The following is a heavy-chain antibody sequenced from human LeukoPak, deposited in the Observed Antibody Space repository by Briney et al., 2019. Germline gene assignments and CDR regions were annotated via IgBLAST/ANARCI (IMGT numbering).Heavy chain of an antibody. CDR2: INHSGST. J-gene: IGHJ6*03. CDR1: GGSSSGYY. D-gene: IGHD3-10*01. CDR3: ARLVRGGSGSYYYYYMDV. V-gene: IGHV4-34*01. Sequence: PSETLSLTCAVYGGSSSGYYWSWIRQPPGKGLEWIGEINHSGSTNYNPSLKSRVTISVDTSKNQFSLKLSSVTAADTAVYYCARLVRGGSGSYYYYYMDVWGKGTTVTVSS.